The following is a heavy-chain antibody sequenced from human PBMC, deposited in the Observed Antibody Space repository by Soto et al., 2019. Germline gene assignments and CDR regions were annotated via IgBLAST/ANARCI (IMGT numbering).Heavy chain of an antibody. CDR2: INHSGST. V-gene: IGHV4-34*01. CDR3: ARARPVLLWFGGGDWFDP. CDR1: GGSFSGYY. J-gene: IGHJ5*02. Sequence: QVQLQQWGAGLLKPSETLSLTCAVYGGSFSGYYWSWIRQPPGKGLEWIGEINHSGSTNYNPSLTSRVPISVDTSKNQFSLKLSSVTAADTAVYYCARARPVLLWFGGGDWFDPWGQGTLVTVSS. D-gene: IGHD3-10*01.